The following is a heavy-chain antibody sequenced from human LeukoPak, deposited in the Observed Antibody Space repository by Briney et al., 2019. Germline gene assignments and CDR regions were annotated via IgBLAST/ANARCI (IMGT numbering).Heavy chain of an antibody. J-gene: IGHJ3*02. CDR1: GGSISSYY. V-gene: IGHV4-59*01. Sequence: LANLSLTCTDSGGSISSYYWSWSRQPKGKRLEWIGYIYYSGSTNYNPSLKSQVTISVDTTKNPFSLKLSSVTAADTAVYYCATSKGAYNWNYGAFDIWGQGTMVTVSS. D-gene: IGHD1-7*01. CDR3: ATSKGAYNWNYGAFDI. CDR2: IYYSGST.